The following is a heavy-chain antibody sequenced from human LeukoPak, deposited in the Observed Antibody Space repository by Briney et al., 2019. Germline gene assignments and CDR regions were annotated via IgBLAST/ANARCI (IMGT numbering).Heavy chain of an antibody. J-gene: IGHJ4*02. CDR3: ARVRFIAAAGYYFDY. CDR1: GGPISSYY. D-gene: IGHD6-13*01. Sequence: SETLSLTCSVSGGPISSYYWRWIRQPPGKGLGWIGYIYYSGSTNYNPSLKSRVTISVDTSTNHFSLKLSSVTAADTAVYYCARVRFIAAAGYYFDYWGQGTLVTVSS. V-gene: IGHV4-59*01. CDR2: IYYSGST.